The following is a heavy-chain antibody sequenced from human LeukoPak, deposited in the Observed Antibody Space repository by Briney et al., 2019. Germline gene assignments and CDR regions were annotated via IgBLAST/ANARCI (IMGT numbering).Heavy chain of an antibody. CDR3: AVRIAVPGGFDT. J-gene: IGHJ4*02. V-gene: IGHV3-7*01. D-gene: IGHD6-19*01. CDR1: GFTFSSYW. Sequence: GGSLRLSCAASGFTFSSYWMSWVRQAPGKGLEWVANIKQDVSEKYYVDSVKGRFTISRDNARHTLYVEMNSLRAEDTAIYYCAVRIAVPGGFDTWGQGTLVTVAS. CDR2: IKQDVSEK.